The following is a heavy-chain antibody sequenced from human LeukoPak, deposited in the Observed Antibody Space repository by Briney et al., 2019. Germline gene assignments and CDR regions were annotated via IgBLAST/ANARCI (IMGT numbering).Heavy chain of an antibody. Sequence: GGSLRLSCAASGFTFSSYSMNWVRQAPGKGLEWVSSISSSSSYIYYADSVKGRFTISRDNAKNSLYLQMNSLRAEDTAVYYCARPPSMTTVTTIAYWGQGTLVTVSS. V-gene: IGHV3-21*01. CDR1: GFTFSSYS. D-gene: IGHD4-17*01. J-gene: IGHJ4*02. CDR3: ARPPSMTTVTTIAY. CDR2: ISSSSSYI.